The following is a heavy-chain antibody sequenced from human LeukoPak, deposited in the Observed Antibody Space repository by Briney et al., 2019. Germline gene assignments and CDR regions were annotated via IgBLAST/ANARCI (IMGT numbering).Heavy chain of an antibody. V-gene: IGHV1-69*04. CDR2: IIPIFGIA. CDR1: GGTFSSYA. Sequence: SVKVSCKASGGTFSSYAISWVRQAPGQGLEWMGRIIPIFGIANYAQKFQGRVTITADKSTSTAYMELSSLRSEDTAVYYCARDDVDTAMANRFWDYWGQGTLVTVSS. CDR3: ARDDVDTAMANRFWDY. D-gene: IGHD5-18*01. J-gene: IGHJ4*02.